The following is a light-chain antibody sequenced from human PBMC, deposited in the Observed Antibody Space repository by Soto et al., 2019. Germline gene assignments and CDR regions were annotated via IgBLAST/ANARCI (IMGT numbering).Light chain of an antibody. CDR2: AAS. CDR1: QDIRND. V-gene: IGKV1-17*01. CDR3: LQHNSYPWT. Sequence: DIQMTQSPSSLSASVGDRVTITCRASQDIRNDLVWYHQKPGKASKCLIYAASSLQSGVPSRFSGSGSGTEVTLTISSLQPEDFTTFYCLQHNSYPWTFGQGTKVEIK. J-gene: IGKJ1*01.